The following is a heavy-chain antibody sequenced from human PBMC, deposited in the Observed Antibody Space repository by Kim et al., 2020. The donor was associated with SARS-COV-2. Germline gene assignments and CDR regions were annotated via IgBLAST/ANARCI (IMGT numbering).Heavy chain of an antibody. J-gene: IGHJ6*02. CDR3: AKTIQLWSLYYYYGMDV. D-gene: IGHD5-18*01. CDR1: GGSFSGYY. V-gene: IGHV4-34*01. CDR2: INHSGST. Sequence: SETLSLTCAVYGGSFSGYYWSWIRQPPGKGLEWIGEINHSGSTNYNPSLKSRVTISVDTSKNQFSLKLSSVTAADTAVYYCAKTIQLWSLYYYYGMDVWGQGTTVTVSS.